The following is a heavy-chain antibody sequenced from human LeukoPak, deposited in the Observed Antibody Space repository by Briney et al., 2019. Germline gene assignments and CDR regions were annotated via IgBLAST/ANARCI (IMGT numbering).Heavy chain of an antibody. CDR1: GGSFSGYY. Sequence: SETLSLTCAVYGGSFSGYYWSWIRRPPGKGLEWIGEINHSGSTNYNPSLKSRVTISVDTSKNQFSLKLSSVTAADTAVYYCARGNRAYCGGDCYSDDYWGQGTLVTVSS. D-gene: IGHD2-21*02. CDR2: INHSGST. J-gene: IGHJ4*02. V-gene: IGHV4-34*01. CDR3: ARGNRAYCGGDCYSDDY.